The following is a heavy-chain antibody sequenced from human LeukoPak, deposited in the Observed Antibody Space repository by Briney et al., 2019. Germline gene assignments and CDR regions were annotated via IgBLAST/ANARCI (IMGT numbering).Heavy chain of an antibody. D-gene: IGHD3-16*01. V-gene: IGHV4-59*01. J-gene: IGHJ4*02. CDR2: IYYSGST. CDR3: ARYYDYVWGGLSYTYYFDY. CDR1: GGSISSYY. Sequence: SETLSLTCTVSGGSISSYYWSWIRQPPGKGLEWIGYIYYSGSTNYNPSLKSRVTISVDTSKNQFSLKLSSVTAADTAVYYCARYYDYVWGGLSYTYYFDYWGQGTLVTVSS.